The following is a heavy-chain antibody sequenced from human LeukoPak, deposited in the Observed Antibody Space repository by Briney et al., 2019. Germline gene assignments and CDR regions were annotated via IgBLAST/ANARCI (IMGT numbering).Heavy chain of an antibody. CDR1: GDSISSNF. CDR3: ATGKKWLAFDY. CDR2: FYNSGST. V-gene: IGHV4-59*08. D-gene: IGHD6-19*01. J-gene: IGHJ4*02. Sequence: SETLSLTCTVSGDSISSNFWSWTRQPPGKEMEWIGTFYNSGSTAYNPSLTSRVTISVDTSKNQFSLNLSSMTAADTAIYYCATGKKWLAFDYWGQGILVTVSS.